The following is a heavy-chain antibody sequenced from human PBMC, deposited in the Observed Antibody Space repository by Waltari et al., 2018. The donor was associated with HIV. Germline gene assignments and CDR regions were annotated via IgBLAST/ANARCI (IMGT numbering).Heavy chain of an antibody. Sequence: MQLVESGGRLVTPGGSLRLPSAAPGFAFTDSYMTWVRPPPGKGLEFVAYISRSGNRTYYADSVMGRFNISRDNAAKFLYLQMDSLRVDDTSTYYCARGRQWLAFDFWGQGNVVAVSS. J-gene: IGHJ4*02. V-gene: IGHV3-11*01. CDR3: ARGRQWLAFDF. CDR1: GFAFTDSY. D-gene: IGHD6-19*01. CDR2: ISRSGNRT.